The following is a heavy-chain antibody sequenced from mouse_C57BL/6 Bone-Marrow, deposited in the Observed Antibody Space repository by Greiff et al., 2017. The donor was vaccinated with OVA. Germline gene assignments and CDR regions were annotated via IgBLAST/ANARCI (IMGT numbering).Heavy chain of an antibody. J-gene: IGHJ4*01. CDR1: GYTFTSYW. V-gene: IGHV1-5*01. CDR3: TFYYSNSYAMDY. CDR2: IYPGNSDT. D-gene: IGHD2-5*01. Sequence: EVQLQESGTVLARPGASVKMSCKTSGYTFTSYWMHWVKQRPGQGLEWIGAIYPGNSDTSYNQKFKGKAKLTAVTSASTAYMELSSLTNEDSAVYYCTFYYSNSYAMDYWGQGTSVTVSS.